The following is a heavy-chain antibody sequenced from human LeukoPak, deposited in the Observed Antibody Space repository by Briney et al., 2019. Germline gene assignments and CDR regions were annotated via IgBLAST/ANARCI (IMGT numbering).Heavy chain of an antibody. J-gene: IGHJ3*02. D-gene: IGHD3-16*01. CDR2: ISTTSDYI. CDR3: ARVGWVLRYAFDI. V-gene: IGHV3-21*01. Sequence: GGSLRLSCAASGLTFTAYTMNWVRQAPGKGLEWVSSISTTSDYIYYADSVRGRFTISRDNAKNSLFLQMNSLRAEDTAVYYSARVGWVLRYAFDIWGQGTMVTVSS. CDR1: GLTFTAYT.